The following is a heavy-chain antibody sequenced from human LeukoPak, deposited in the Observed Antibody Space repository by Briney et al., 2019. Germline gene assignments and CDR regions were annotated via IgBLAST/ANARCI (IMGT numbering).Heavy chain of an antibody. CDR2: INPNSGGT. V-gene: IGHV1-2*02. CDR1: GYTFTGYY. D-gene: IGHD3-22*01. CDR3: ARVDYDDIRVFRK. J-gene: IGHJ4*02. Sequence: GASVKVSCKASGYTFTGYYMHWVRQAPGQGLEWMGWINPNSGGTNYAQKFQGRVTMTRDTSISTAYMELSRLRSDDTAVYYCARVDYDDIRVFRKWGQGTLVTVSS.